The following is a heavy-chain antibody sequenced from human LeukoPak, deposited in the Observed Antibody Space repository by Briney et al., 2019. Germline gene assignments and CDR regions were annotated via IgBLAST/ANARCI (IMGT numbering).Heavy chain of an antibody. J-gene: IGHJ4*02. CDR1: GGTFSSYA. Sequence: SVRVSCKASGGTFSSYAISWVRQAPGQGLEWMGRIIPIFGTANYAQKFQGRVTITTDESTSTAYMELSSLRSEDTAVYYCARDYYDSSGYYYAHDYWGQGTLVTDSS. CDR2: IIPIFGTA. CDR3: ARDYYDSSGYYYAHDY. V-gene: IGHV1-69*05. D-gene: IGHD3-22*01.